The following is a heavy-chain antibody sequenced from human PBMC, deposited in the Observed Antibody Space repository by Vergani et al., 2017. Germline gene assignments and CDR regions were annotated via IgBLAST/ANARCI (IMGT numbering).Heavy chain of an antibody. CDR1: GYSFTSYW. CDR2: IYPGDSDT. D-gene: IGHD6-13*01. Sequence: EVQLVQSGAEVKTPGESLKISCKGSGYSFTSYWIGWVRQMPGKGLEWMGIIYPGDSDTRYSPSFQGQVTISADKSISTAYLPWSSLKASDTAMYYCSRRGSSCELSYYYYYMYVWGKGTTVTVSS. J-gene: IGHJ6*03. CDR3: SRRGSSCELSYYYYYMYV. V-gene: IGHV5-51*03.